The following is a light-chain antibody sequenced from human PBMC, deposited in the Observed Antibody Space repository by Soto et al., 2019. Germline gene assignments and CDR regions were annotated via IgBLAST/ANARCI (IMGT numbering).Light chain of an antibody. Sequence: EIVMTQSPDTLSVSPGESATLSCRASQRVYSNLAWYQQRPGQAPRLLIYGASTRATGVPARFSGRGSGTEFTLTISSLQSEDFAVYYCQQYTNWPPNTFGQGTRLEIK. J-gene: IGKJ5*01. CDR3: QQYTNWPPNT. CDR1: QRVYSN. V-gene: IGKV3-15*01. CDR2: GAS.